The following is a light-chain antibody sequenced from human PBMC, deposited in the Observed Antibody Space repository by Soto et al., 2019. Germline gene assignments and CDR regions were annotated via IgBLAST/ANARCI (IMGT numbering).Light chain of an antibody. CDR1: SSVVGSYNL. CDR2: EVS. V-gene: IGLV2-23*02. CDR3: CSYAGSSTYV. J-gene: IGLJ1*01. Sequence: QSALTQPASVSGSPGQSITISCTGTSSVVGSYNLVSWYQQHPGKAPKLMIYEVSKRPSGVSNRCSGSKSGNTASLTISGLQAEDEADYYCCSYAGSSTYVYGTGTKVTVL.